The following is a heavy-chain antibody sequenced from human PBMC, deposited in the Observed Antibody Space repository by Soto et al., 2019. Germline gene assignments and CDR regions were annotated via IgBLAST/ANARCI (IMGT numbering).Heavy chain of an antibody. CDR2: IWYDGSNK. CDR1: GFTFSSYG. V-gene: IGHV3-33*01. D-gene: IGHD2-2*01. CDR3: ARSMYCSSTSCSYFDY. J-gene: IGHJ4*02. Sequence: GGSLRLSCAASGFTFSSYGMHWVRQAPGKGLEWVAVIWYDGSNKYYAYSVKGRFTISRDNSKNTLYLQMNSLRAEDTAVYYCARSMYCSSTSCSYFDYWGQGTLVTVSS.